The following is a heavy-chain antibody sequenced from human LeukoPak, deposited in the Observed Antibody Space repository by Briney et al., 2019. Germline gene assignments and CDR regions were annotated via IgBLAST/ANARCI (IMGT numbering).Heavy chain of an antibody. CDR1: GGSISSGSYY. Sequence: SETLSLTCTVSGGSISSGSYYWSWIRQPAGKGLEWIGRIYTSGSTNYNPSLKSRVTISVDMSKKQFSLKLSSVTAADTAIYYCARDTVAHFDYWGQGTLVTVSS. CDR2: IYTSGST. J-gene: IGHJ4*02. V-gene: IGHV4-61*02. CDR3: ARDTVAHFDY. D-gene: IGHD2-15*01.